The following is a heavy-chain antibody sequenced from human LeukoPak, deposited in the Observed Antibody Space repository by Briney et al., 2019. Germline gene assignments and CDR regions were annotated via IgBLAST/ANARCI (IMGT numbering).Heavy chain of an antibody. CDR3: AKPTYSGSYDFAN. J-gene: IGHJ4*02. D-gene: IGHD1-26*01. CDR2: TDPSGGGT. Sequence: GGSLRLSCAASGFIFSSKGMTWVRQAPGKGLEWVSATDPSGGGTYYADSVKGRFTISRDNSENTLYLQMSSLRAEDTAIYYCAKPTYSGSYDFANWGQGTLVTVSS. CDR1: GFIFSSKG. V-gene: IGHV3-23*01.